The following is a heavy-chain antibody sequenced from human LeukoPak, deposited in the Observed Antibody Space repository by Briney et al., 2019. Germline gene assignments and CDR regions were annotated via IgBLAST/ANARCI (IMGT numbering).Heavy chain of an antibody. Sequence: GGSLRLSCAASGFTFDEYGMSWVRPAPGKGLEWVSGINWNGGSTGYADSVKGRFTISRDNANNSLYLQMNSLTAEDTALYYCASGGIYYGAAFDFWGQGTLVTVSS. CDR2: INWNGGST. CDR3: ASGGIYYGAAFDF. CDR1: GFTFDEYG. J-gene: IGHJ4*02. V-gene: IGHV3-20*04. D-gene: IGHD1-26*01.